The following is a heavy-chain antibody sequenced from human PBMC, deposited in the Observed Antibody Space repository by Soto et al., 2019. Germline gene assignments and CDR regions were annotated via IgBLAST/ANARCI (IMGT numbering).Heavy chain of an antibody. J-gene: IGHJ6*02. CDR2: IYYSGST. CDR3: ARDWSSTVSTNYYYYGIYV. V-gene: IGHV4-61*01. Sequence: SETLSLTCTVSGGSVSTSSYYWSWIRQHPGKGVEWIGNIYYSGSTNYNPSLKSRVTISVDTSKNQFSLKLSSVTAADTAVYYCARDWSSTVSTNYYYYGIYVWAQRTTVTVS. CDR1: GGSVSTSSYY. D-gene: IGHD4-4*01.